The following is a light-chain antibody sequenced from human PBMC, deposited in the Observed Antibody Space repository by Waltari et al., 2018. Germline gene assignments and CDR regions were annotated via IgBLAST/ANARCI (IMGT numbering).Light chain of an antibody. CDR3: AAWDDSLNGVV. Sequence: QSVLTQPPSASGTPGQRVTISCSGSSSNIGSNPVTWYQQLPGAAPKLLVYSNKQRPSGVPDRFSGSKSGTSASLAISGLQSEDEADYYCAAWDDSLNGVVVGGGTKLTVL. CDR2: SNK. J-gene: IGLJ2*01. CDR1: SSNIGSNP. V-gene: IGLV1-44*01.